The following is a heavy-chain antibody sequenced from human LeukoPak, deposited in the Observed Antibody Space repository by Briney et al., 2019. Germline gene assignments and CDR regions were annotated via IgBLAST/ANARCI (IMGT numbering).Heavy chain of an antibody. CDR1: GGTFSSYA. V-gene: IGHV1-69*05. D-gene: IGHD1-26*01. Sequence: SVKVSCKASGGTFSSYAISWVRQAPGQGLEWMGGIIPIFGTANCAQKFQGRVTITTDESTSTAYMELSSLRSEDTAVYYCARSFSPYSGSYYYYYYYYMDVWGKGTTVTVSS. CDR2: IIPIFGTA. CDR3: ARSFSPYSGSYYYYYYYYMDV. J-gene: IGHJ6*03.